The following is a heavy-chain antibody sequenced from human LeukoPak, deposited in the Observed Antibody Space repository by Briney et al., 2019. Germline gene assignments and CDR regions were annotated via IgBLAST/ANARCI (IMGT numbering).Heavy chain of an antibody. Sequence: SVKVSCKASGYTFTSYYMHWMRQAPGQGLEWMGGIIPIFGTANYAQKFQGRVTITADESTSTAYMELSSLRSEDTAVYYCAREERVVAVTTIRWFDPWGQGTLVTVSS. D-gene: IGHD4-17*01. CDR1: GYTFTSYY. J-gene: IGHJ5*02. CDR2: IIPIFGTA. CDR3: AREERVVAVTTIRWFDP. V-gene: IGHV1-69*13.